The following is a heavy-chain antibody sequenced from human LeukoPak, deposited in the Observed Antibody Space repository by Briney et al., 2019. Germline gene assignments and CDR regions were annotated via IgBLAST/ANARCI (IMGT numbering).Heavy chain of an antibody. Sequence: GGSLGLSCAASGFTFSSYWMHWVRQAPGKGLVWVSRINSDGSTTTYADSVRGRFTISRDNARNTLYLQMNSLRAEDTAVYYCAGVSESGWYYFDYWGQGTLVTVSS. CDR3: AGVSESGWYYFDY. V-gene: IGHV3-74*01. D-gene: IGHD6-19*01. CDR2: INSDGSTT. J-gene: IGHJ4*02. CDR1: GFTFSSYW.